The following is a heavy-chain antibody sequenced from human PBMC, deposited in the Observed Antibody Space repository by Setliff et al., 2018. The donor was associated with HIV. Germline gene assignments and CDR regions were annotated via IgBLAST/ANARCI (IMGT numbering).Heavy chain of an antibody. D-gene: IGHD5-12*01. J-gene: IGHJ3*01. Sequence: PSETLSLTCTGSGGSIIINDYYWGWIRQSPGKGLEWIGSIVYSGTTYYNVSLESRVTISVDTSKNQFSLKLSSVTAADTAVYYCVRSGYSGHFDVWGQGTMVTVS. CDR1: GGSIIINDYY. V-gene: IGHV4-39*01. CDR2: IVYSGTT. CDR3: VRSGYSGHFDV.